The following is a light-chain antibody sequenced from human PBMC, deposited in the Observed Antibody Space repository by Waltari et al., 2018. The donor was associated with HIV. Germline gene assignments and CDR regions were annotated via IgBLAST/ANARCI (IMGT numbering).Light chain of an antibody. Sequence: DIVMTQSPDSLAVSLGERATINCKSSQSVLYSSNNKNYLAWYQQKPGQPPKLLIYWASTRESGVPDRFSGSGSGTDFTLTISSLQAEDVVVYYCQQYYSTPPTFGGGTKVEIK. CDR2: WAS. CDR1: QSVLYSSNNKNY. CDR3: QQYYSTPPT. V-gene: IGKV4-1*01. J-gene: IGKJ4*01.